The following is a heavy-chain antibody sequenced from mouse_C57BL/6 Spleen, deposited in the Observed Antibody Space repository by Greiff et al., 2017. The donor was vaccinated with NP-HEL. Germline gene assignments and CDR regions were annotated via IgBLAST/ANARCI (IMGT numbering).Heavy chain of an antibody. J-gene: IGHJ2*01. CDR1: GYTFTDYY. V-gene: IGHV1-19*01. Sequence: EVQLVESGPVLVKPGASVKMSCKASGYTFTDYYMNWVKQSHGKSLEWIGVINPYNGGTSYNQKFKGKATLTVDKSSSTAYMELNSLTSEDSAVYYCARDGVPLFDYWGQGTTLTVSS. CDR3: ARDGVPLFDY. D-gene: IGHD6-1*01. CDR2: INPYNGGT.